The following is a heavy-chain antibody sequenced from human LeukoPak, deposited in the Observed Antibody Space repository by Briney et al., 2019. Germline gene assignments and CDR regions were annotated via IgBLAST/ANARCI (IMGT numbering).Heavy chain of an antibody. V-gene: IGHV4-34*01. CDR3: ARDPGGWLQYYFDY. CDR2: INHSGST. J-gene: IGHJ4*02. CDR1: GGSFSGYY. Sequence: SETLSLTCAVYGGSFSGYYWSWIRQPPGKGLEWIGEINHSGSTNYNPSLKSRVTISVDTSKNQYSLKLSSVTAADTAVYYCARDPGGWLQYYFDYWGQGTLVTVSS. D-gene: IGHD5-24*01.